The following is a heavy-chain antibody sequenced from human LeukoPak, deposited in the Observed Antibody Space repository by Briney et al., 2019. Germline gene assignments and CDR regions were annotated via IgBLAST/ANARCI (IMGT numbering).Heavy chain of an antibody. D-gene: IGHD3-22*01. CDR2: ISSSSSYT. CDR3: ARALYDSSGYYFDY. CDR1: GFTFSDYY. V-gene: IGHV3-11*05. Sequence: GGSLRLSCAASGFTFSDYYMSWIRQAPGKGLEWVSYISSSSSYTNYADSVKGRFTISRDNAKNSLYLQMNSLRAEDTAVYYCARALYDSSGYYFDYWGQGTLVTVSS. J-gene: IGHJ4*02.